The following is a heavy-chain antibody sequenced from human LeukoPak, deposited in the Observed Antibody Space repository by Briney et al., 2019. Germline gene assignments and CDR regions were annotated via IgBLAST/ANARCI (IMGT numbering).Heavy chain of an antibody. CDR3: ARDASRRVGATIPGFDY. CDR1: GFTFSSYE. D-gene: IGHD1-26*01. J-gene: IGHJ4*02. V-gene: IGHV3-48*03. Sequence: GGSLRLSCAASGFTFSSYEMNWVRQAPGKGLEWVSYISSSGSTIYYADSVKGRFTNSRDSAKNSLYLQMNSLRAEDTAVYYCARDASRRVGATIPGFDYWGQGTLVTVSS. CDR2: ISSSGSTI.